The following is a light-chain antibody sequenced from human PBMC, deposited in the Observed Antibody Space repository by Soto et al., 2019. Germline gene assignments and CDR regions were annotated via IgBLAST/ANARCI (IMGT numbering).Light chain of an antibody. CDR3: SSYAGNRKLV. CDR2: AVT. V-gene: IGLV2-8*01. Sequence: QSVLTQPPSASGSPGQSVTISCTGTSSDVGAYNYVSWYQQHPGKAPKLMIYAVTKRPSGVADRFSGSKSGNTASLTVSGLQAEDEADYYCSSYAGNRKLVFGGGTKLTVL. J-gene: IGLJ3*02. CDR1: SSDVGAYNY.